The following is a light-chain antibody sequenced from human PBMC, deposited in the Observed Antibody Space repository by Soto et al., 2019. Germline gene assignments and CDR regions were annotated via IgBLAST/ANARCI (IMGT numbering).Light chain of an antibody. CDR1: QSIVNN. CDR3: QQYNDWPLT. Sequence: EIVMTQSPATLSVSPGERATLSCRASQSIVNNLAWYQQKPGQGPRLLIYGASSRATGLPVRFSGSGSGTGFTLTISSLQSEDFAIYYCQQYNDWPLTFGGGTKVEIK. CDR2: GAS. V-gene: IGKV3-15*01. J-gene: IGKJ4*01.